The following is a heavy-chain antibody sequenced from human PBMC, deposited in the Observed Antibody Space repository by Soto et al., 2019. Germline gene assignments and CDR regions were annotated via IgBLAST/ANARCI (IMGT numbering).Heavy chain of an antibody. CDR3: ARVPLTGNYFDY. D-gene: IGHD3-9*01. CDR2: IYYSGST. J-gene: IGHJ4*02. Sequence: PSETLSLTCAVSGGSISSGGYYWSWIRQPPGKGLEWIGYIYYSGSTYYNPSLKSRVTISVDTSKNQFSLKLSSVTAADTAVYYCARVPLTGNYFDYWGQGTLVTVSS. V-gene: IGHV4-30-4*01. CDR1: GGSISSGGYY.